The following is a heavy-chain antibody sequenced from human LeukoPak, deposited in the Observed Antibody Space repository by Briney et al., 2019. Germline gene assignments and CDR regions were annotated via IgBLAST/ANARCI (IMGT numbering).Heavy chain of an antibody. CDR3: ASRITMVRGVIEMDY. Sequence: GGSLRLSCAASGFTFSSYSMNWVRQAPGKGLEWVSVIYSGGSTYYADSVKGRFTISRDNSKNTLYLQMNSLRAEDTAVYYCASRITMVRGVIEMDYWGQGTLVTVSS. V-gene: IGHV3-53*01. CDR1: GFTFSSYS. D-gene: IGHD3-10*01. J-gene: IGHJ4*02. CDR2: IYSGGST.